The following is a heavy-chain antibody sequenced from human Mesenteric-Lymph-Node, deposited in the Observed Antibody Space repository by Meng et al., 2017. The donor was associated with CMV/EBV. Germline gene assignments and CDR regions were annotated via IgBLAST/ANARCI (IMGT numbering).Heavy chain of an antibody. CDR3: AHSYDFWSGYHWYFDF. CDR1: GFSLSTSGVR. J-gene: IGHJ2*01. D-gene: IGHD3-3*01. CDR2: IYWNDDK. Sequence: GFSLSTSGVRVGWIRQPPGKALEWLALIYWNDDKRYSPSLKSRLTISKDTSKNQVVLTITNVDPVDTATYYCAHSYDFWSGYHWYFDFWGRGALVTVSS. V-gene: IGHV2-5*01.